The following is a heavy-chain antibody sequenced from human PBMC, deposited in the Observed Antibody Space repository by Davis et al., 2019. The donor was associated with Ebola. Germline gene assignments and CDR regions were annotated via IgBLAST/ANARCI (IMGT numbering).Heavy chain of an antibody. CDR1: GGSFSGYY. Sequence: MPSETLSLTCAVSGGSFSGYYWSWIRQPPGKGLEWIGEINHSGSSNYTPSLKSRVTISADTSKNQFSLKLSSVTAADTAVYYCARARVGISYWFDPWGQGTLVTVSS. D-gene: IGHD2-21*01. J-gene: IGHJ5*02. V-gene: IGHV4-34*01. CDR3: ARARVGISYWFDP. CDR2: INHSGSS.